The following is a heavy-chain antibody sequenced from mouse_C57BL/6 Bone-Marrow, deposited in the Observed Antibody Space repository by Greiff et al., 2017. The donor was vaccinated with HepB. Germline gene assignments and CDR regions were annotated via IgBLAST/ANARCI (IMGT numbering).Heavy chain of an antibody. J-gene: IGHJ2*01. CDR1: EYEFPSHD. Sequence: EVKLVESGGGLVQPGESLKLSCESYEYEFPSHDMSWVRKTPEKRLELVAAINSDGGSTYYPDTMERRFIISRDNTKKTLYLQMSSLRSEDTALYYCARPPITTVVARDYWGQGTTLTVSS. V-gene: IGHV5-2*01. CDR2: INSDGGST. CDR3: ARPPITTVVARDY. D-gene: IGHD1-1*01.